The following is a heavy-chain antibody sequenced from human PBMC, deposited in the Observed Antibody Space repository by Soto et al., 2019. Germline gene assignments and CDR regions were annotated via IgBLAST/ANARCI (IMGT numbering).Heavy chain of an antibody. CDR2: INSDGSST. CDR3: ARGYCSGGSCYPSYYYYYMDV. CDR1: GFTFSSYW. D-gene: IGHD2-15*01. J-gene: IGHJ6*03. Sequence: EVQLVESGGGLVQPGGSLRLSCAASGFTFSSYWMHWVRQAPGKGLVWVSRINSDGSSTSYADSVEGRFTISRDNAKNTLYLQMNSLRAEDTAVYYCARGYCSGGSCYPSYYYYYMDVWGKGTTVTVSS. V-gene: IGHV3-74*01.